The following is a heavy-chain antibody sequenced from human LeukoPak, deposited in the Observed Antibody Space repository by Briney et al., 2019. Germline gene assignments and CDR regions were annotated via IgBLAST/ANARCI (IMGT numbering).Heavy chain of an antibody. J-gene: IGHJ6*04. D-gene: IGHD6-19*01. CDR3: ARDPRAYSSGWYDYYYYGMDV. Sequence: PGGSLRLSCAASGFTFSSYSMNWVRQAPGKGLEWVSPISSSSSYIYYADSVKGRFTISRDNAKNSLYLQMNSLRAEDTAVYYCARDPRAYSSGWYDYYYYGMDVWGKGTTITVSS. CDR2: ISSSSSYI. CDR1: GFTFSSYS. V-gene: IGHV3-21*01.